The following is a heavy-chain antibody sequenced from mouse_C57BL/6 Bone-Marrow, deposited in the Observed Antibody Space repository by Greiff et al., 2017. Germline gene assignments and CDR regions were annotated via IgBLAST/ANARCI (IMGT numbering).Heavy chain of an antibody. CDR3: ARDGSSFWYFDG. D-gene: IGHD1-1*01. CDR1: GYTFTDYY. CDR2: INPSNGGT. Sequence: VQLQQSGPVLVKPGASVKMSCKASGYTFTDYYMNWVKQSHGKSLEWIGVINPSNGGTSYNQKFKGKATLTVDKSSSTAYMELNRLTSEDSAVYYCARDGSSFWYFDGWGTGTTVSGAS. V-gene: IGHV1-19*01. J-gene: IGHJ1*03.